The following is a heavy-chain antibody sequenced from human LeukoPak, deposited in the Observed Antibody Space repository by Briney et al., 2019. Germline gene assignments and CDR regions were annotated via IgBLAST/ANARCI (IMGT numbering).Heavy chain of an antibody. Sequence: SETLSLTCTVSGGSISSYYWSWIRQPPGKGLEWVGNIFYTGSTKYNPSLKSRVTISVDTSKNQFSLKLSSLRSEDTAVYYCARIFGVVKAPYYYYYGMDVWGQGTTVTVSS. CDR3: ARIFGVVKAPYYYYYGMDV. CDR1: GGSISSYY. V-gene: IGHV4-59*01. J-gene: IGHJ6*02. CDR2: IFYTGST. D-gene: IGHD3-3*01.